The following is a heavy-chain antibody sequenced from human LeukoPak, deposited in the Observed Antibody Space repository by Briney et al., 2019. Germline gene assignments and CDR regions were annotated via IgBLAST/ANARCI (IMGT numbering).Heavy chain of an antibody. CDR3: ARHFGPGYSHAFDI. CDR1: GGSISSSSYY. V-gene: IGHV4-39*01. D-gene: IGHD5-18*01. CDR2: IYYSGNT. Sequence: SQTLSLTCTVSGGSISSSSYYWAWIRQPPGKGLEWIGSIYYSGNTYYNPSLKSRITISVDTSKNQFSLKLTSVTAADTAVYYCARHFGPGYSHAFDIWGQGTMVTVSS. J-gene: IGHJ3*02.